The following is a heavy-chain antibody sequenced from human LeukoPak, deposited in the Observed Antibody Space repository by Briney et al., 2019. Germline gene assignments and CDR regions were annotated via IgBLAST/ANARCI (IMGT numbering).Heavy chain of an antibody. J-gene: IGHJ3*02. CDR3: ARDSTIRGAFDI. CDR2: IYYSGST. V-gene: IGHV4-39*02. CDR1: NGSISSSSYY. D-gene: IGHD3-10*01. Sequence: SETLSLTCTVSNGSISSSSYYWGWIRQPPGKGLEWIGSIYYSGSTYYNPSLKSRVTISVDTSKNQFSLKLSSVTAADTAVYYCARDSTIRGAFDIWGQGTMVTVSS.